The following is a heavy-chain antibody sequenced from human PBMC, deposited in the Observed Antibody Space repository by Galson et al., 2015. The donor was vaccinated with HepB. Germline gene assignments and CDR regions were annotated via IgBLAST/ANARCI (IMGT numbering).Heavy chain of an antibody. D-gene: IGHD6-25*01. Sequence: SLRLSCAVSGFTFNRYGMHWVRQAPGKGLEWVALIWANGSNRYYSNSVMGRFTISRDNPKNTLFLEMNSLRAEDTAVYYCVREMAIAAPASFDLWGHGTLVTVSS. CDR3: VREMAIAAPASFDL. J-gene: IGHJ4*01. CDR1: GFTFNRYG. V-gene: IGHV3-33*01. CDR2: IWANGSNR.